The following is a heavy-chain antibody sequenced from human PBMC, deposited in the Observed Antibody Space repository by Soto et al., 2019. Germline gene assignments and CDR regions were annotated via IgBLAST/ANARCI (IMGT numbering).Heavy chain of an antibody. CDR3: AKDLGGYYYGSGSLGYGMDV. CDR1: GFTFSSYA. CDR2: ISGRGGST. D-gene: IGHD3-10*01. Sequence: GGSLRLSCAASGFTFSSYAMSWVRQAPGKGLEWVSAISGRGGSTYYADSVKGRFTISRDNSKNTLYVQMNSLRAEDTAVYYCAKDLGGYYYGSGSLGYGMDVWGQGTTVTVSS. J-gene: IGHJ6*02. V-gene: IGHV3-23*01.